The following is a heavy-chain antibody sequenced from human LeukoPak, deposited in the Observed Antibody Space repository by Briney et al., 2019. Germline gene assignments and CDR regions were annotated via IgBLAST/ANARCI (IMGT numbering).Heavy chain of an antibody. Sequence: SVTVSCKASGGTFSSYAISWVRQAPGQGLEWMGRIIPIFGIANYAQKFQGRVTITADKSTSTAYMELSSLRSEDTAVYYCARASVENYYYYGMDVWAKGPRSPSP. J-gene: IGHJ6*02. V-gene: IGHV1-69*04. CDR1: GGTFSSYA. D-gene: IGHD4-23*01. CDR2: IIPIFGIA. CDR3: ARASVENYYYYGMDV.